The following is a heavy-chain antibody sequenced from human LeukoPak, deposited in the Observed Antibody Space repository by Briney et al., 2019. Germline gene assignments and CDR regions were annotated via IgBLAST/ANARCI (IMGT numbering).Heavy chain of an antibody. D-gene: IGHD6-13*01. CDR2: MLYSGNN. CDR1: AGSITGYY. CDR3: TRGYSTSWTYYFDY. Sequence: SETLSLTCTLSAGSITGYYWGWIRQPPGKGLEWIGYMLYSGNNNYNPSLKSRVSISVDTSKNHFSLKLNSVTAADTAVYYCTRGYSTSWTYYFDYWGQGALVTVSS. V-gene: IGHV4-59*01. J-gene: IGHJ4*02.